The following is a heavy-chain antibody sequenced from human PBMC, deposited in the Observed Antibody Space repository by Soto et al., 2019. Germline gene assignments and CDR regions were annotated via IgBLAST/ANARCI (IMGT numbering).Heavy chain of an antibody. CDR2: MKPNSGNT. V-gene: IGHV1-8*01. CDR1: VYTFTSYD. D-gene: IGHD3-3*01. J-gene: IGHJ5*02. CDR3: ARLEVNWFDP. Sequence: QVRLVQSGAVVKKPGASVKVSCKASVYTFTSYDINWVRQETGQGLEWMGWMKPNSGNTGYAQKFQGRVTMTRNTSISTAYMELSSLRSEDTAVYYCARLEVNWFDPWGQGTLVTVSS.